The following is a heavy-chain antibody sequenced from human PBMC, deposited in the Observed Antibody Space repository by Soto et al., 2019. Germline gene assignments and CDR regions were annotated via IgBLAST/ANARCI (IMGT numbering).Heavy chain of an antibody. J-gene: IGHJ4*02. CDR1: GGTFSGDY. V-gene: IGHV4-34*01. CDR2: SNNSGST. D-gene: IGHD2-8*02. Sequence: QVQLQHGGAGLLKPSGTLSLTCAVYGGTFSGDYWTGIPQPPGTGREWIGESNNSGSTNYNPSLKSRVTISVDTSKNQFSLKLTSVTAADTAVYYCARDKITGLFDYWGQGTLVTVSS. CDR3: ARDKITGLFDY.